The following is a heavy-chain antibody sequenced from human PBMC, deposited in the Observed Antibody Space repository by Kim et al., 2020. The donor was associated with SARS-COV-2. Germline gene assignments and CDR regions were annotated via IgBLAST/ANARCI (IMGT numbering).Heavy chain of an antibody. CDR3: ARSPGIVATLRGDGMDV. Sequence: HTSRVTIPVDTSKNQFSLELSSVTAADTAVYYCARSPGIVATLRGDGMDVWGQGTTVTVSS. D-gene: IGHD5-12*01. V-gene: IGHV4-34*01. J-gene: IGHJ6*02.